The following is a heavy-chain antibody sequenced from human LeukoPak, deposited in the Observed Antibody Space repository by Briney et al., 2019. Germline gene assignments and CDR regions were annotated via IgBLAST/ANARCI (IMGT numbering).Heavy chain of an antibody. D-gene: IGHD6-6*01. CDR2: IFYSGST. V-gene: IGHV4-59*02. J-gene: IGHJ4*02. CDR3: ARAGFALAPHRGTPFDY. CDR1: GGSVSDYY. Sequence: SETLSLTCTVSGGSVSDYYWGWIRQPPGKGLEFIGYIFYSGSTNYNPSLKSRVTISVDTSKNQFSLKLTSVTAADTAVYYCARAGFALAPHRGTPFDYWGQGTLVTVSS.